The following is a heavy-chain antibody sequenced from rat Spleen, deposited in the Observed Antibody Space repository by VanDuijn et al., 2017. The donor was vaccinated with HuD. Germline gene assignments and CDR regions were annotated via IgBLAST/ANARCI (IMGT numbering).Heavy chain of an antibody. Sequence: QVQLKESGPGLVQPSQTLSLTCTVSGLSLTSNSVSWIRQPPGKGLEWMGGIWSNGGTDYNSLLKSRLNISRETSKSQVFLKMNSLQTEDTATYYCARGGRALLQWWSNYFDYWGQGVMVTVSS. V-gene: IGHV2-47*01. CDR3: ARGGRALLQWWSNYFDY. CDR2: IWSNGGT. CDR1: GLSLTSNS. D-gene: IGHD1-1*01. J-gene: IGHJ2*01.